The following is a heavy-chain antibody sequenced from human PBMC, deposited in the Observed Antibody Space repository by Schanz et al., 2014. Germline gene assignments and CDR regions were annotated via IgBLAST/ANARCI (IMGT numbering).Heavy chain of an antibody. CDR2: IVGGGGRT. V-gene: IGHV3-23*01. J-gene: IGHJ6*02. D-gene: IGHD3-3*01. CDR1: GFTFSGYA. CDR3: ARFLARYQYYGVDV. Sequence: EVQLLESGGGLVQPGGSLRISCAASGFTFSGYAMSWVRQAPGKGLEWVSSIVGGGGRTYYADSVKGRFSISRDNGETSVYLQINSLRVEDTAVYYCARFLARYQYYGVDVWGQGTTVIVSS.